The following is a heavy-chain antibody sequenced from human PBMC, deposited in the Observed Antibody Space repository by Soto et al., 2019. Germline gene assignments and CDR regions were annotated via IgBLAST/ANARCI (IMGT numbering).Heavy chain of an antibody. V-gene: IGHV4-30-4*01. CDR3: ARGRYCLTGRCFPNWFDS. J-gene: IGHJ5*01. D-gene: IGHD2-15*01. CDR1: GDSISTVDYF. Sequence: PXETLSLPGSVSGDSISTVDYFGAWIHQPPGQDLEYIGSIYKSTTTYYIPSFEGRVAISLDTSKSQFSLTVTSVTAADTAVYFCARGRYCLTGRCFPNWFDSWGQGTLVTVSS. CDR2: IYKSTTT.